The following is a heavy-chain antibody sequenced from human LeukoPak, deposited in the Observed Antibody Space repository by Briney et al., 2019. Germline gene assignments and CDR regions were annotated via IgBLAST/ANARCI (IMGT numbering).Heavy chain of an antibody. CDR1: GLTFSSYG. D-gene: IGHD7-27*01. Sequence: GGSLRLSCAASGLTFSSYGMHWVRQAPGKGLEWVAFIRYDGSNKYCADSVKGRFTISRDNSKNTLYLQMNSLRADDTAVYYCAKDRGLTGDLRGFGYWGQGTLVTVSS. CDR2: IRYDGSNK. J-gene: IGHJ4*02. CDR3: AKDRGLTGDLRGFGY. V-gene: IGHV3-30*02.